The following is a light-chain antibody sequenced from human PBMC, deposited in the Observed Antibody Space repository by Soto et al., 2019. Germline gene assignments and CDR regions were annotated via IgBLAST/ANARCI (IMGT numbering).Light chain of an antibody. J-gene: IGLJ1*01. CDR1: VGAYDY. Sequence: QSALTQPASVSGSPGQSITISCTGVGAYDYVSWYQHHPGKAPKFIFYDVTNRPSGVSNRFSGSRSGNTASLTISGLQVEDEADYYCSSYTTSSTPPYVFGTGTKLTV. CDR2: DVT. V-gene: IGLV2-14*03. CDR3: SSYTTSSTPPYV.